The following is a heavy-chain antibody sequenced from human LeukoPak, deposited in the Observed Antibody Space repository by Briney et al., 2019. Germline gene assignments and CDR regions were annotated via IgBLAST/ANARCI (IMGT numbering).Heavy chain of an antibody. CDR1: GGSISSYY. D-gene: IGHD4-23*01. J-gene: IGHJ4*02. CDR3: ARATVASFDY. Sequence: SETLSLTCTVSGGSISSYYWSWIRQPPGKGLEWIGYIYYSGSTNYNPSLKSRVTISVDTSKNQFSLKLSSVTAADTAVYYCARATVASFDYWGQGTLVTISS. CDR2: IYYSGST. V-gene: IGHV4-59*01.